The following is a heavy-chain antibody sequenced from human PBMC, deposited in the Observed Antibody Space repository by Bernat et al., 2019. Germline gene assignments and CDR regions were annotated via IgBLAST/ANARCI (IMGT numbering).Heavy chain of an antibody. CDR3: ARGYYYDSSGYPGGDY. J-gene: IGHJ4*02. D-gene: IGHD3-22*01. CDR2: IVVGSGNT. CDR1: GFTFTSSA. V-gene: IGHV1-58*02. Sequence: QMQLVQSGPEVKKPGTSVKVSCKASGFTFTSSAMQWVRQARGQRLEWIGWIVVGSGNTNYAQKFQERVTITRDMSTSTAYMELSSLRSEDTAVYYCARGYYYDSSGYPGGDYWGQGPLVTVSS.